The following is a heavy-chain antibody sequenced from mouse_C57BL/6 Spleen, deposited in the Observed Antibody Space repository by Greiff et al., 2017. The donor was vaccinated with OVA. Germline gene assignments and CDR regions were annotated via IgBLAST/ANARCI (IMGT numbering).Heavy chain of an antibody. J-gene: IGHJ1*03. CDR1: GFTFSDYG. D-gene: IGHD2-4*01. CDR3: AREGGLRPYLDV. V-gene: IGHV5-17*01. CDR2: ISSGSSTI. Sequence: EVKVVESGGGLVKPGGSLKLSCAASGFTFSDYGMHWVRQAPEKGLEWVAYISSGSSTIYYADTVKGRFTISRDNAKNTLFLQMTSLRSEDTAMYYCAREGGLRPYLDVWGTGTTVTVSS.